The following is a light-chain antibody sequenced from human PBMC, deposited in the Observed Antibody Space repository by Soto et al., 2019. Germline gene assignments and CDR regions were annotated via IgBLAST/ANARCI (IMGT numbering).Light chain of an antibody. CDR1: RSNIGAGYD. Sequence: QPVLTQPPSVSGAPGQRVTISCTGSRSNIGAGYDVHWYQQLPGTAPKLLIYGTNNRPSGVPDRFSGSKSGMSASLAITGLQAADEANYYCQSYDNSLSGSRVFGGGTKLPVL. J-gene: IGLJ3*02. CDR2: GTN. CDR3: QSYDNSLSGSRV. V-gene: IGLV1-40*01.